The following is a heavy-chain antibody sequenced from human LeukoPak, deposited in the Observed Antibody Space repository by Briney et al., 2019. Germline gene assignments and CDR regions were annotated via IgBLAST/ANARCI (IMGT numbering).Heavy chain of an antibody. J-gene: IGHJ6*02. CDR2: IKQDGSEI. V-gene: IGHV3-7*04. Sequence: GGSLRLSCAASGFTFSSYWMHWVRQASGKGLEWVANIKQDGSEIYYVDSVKGRFTISRDNAKNSLYLQMNSLRAGDTAVYYCGRGMDVWGQGTTVTVSS. CDR1: GFTFSSYW. CDR3: GRGMDV.